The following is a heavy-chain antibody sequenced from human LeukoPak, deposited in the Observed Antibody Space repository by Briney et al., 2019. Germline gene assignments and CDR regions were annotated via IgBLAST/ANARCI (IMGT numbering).Heavy chain of an antibody. D-gene: IGHD1-14*01. J-gene: IGHJ4*02. V-gene: IGHV4-38-2*01. Sequence: SETLSLTCAVSGYSVSSAYYWAWIRQPPGAGLEWIGSIYPSGTTYYKSSLRSRLIISIDASKNQFSLRLSSVTAADTAMYYCARRPESPITGFDFWGQGALVAASS. CDR1: GYSVSSAYY. CDR2: IYPSGTT. CDR3: ARRPESPITGFDF.